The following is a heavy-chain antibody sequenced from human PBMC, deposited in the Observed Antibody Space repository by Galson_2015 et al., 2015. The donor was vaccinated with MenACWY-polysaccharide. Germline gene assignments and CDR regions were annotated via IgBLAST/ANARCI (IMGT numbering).Heavy chain of an antibody. J-gene: IGHJ4*02. CDR2: LSSSGDYT. Sequence: SLRLSCAASGFTFSENAMSWVRQAPGKGLEWVSSLSSSGDYTYYADSVKGRFTISRDNSKNTVHLQMNSLRADDTAVYYCAKLMGVSTWYLVDYWGLGTLVTVSS. V-gene: IGHV3-23*01. CDR1: GFTFSENA. D-gene: IGHD6-13*01. CDR3: AKLMGVSTWYLVDY.